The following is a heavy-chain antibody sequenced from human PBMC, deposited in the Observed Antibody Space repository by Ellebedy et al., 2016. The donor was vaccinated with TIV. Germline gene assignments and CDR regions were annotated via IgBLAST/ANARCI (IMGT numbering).Heavy chain of an antibody. J-gene: IGHJ5*02. CDR3: ARDRLRGWFDP. Sequence: GESLKISCAASGFTFSDYYMSWVRQAPGKGLEWVSVIYSGGSTYYADSVKGRFTISRDNSKNTLYLQMNSLRAEDTAVYYCARDRLRGWFDPWGQGTLVTVSS. CDR1: GFTFSDYY. D-gene: IGHD4-17*01. V-gene: IGHV3-66*01. CDR2: IYSGGST.